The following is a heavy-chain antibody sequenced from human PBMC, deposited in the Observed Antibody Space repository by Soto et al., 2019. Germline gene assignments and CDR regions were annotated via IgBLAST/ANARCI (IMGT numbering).Heavy chain of an antibody. Sequence: SETLSLTCAVSGGSISSGGYSWSWIRQPPGKGLEWIGYIYHSGSTYYNPSLKSRVTISVDRSKNQFSLKLSSVTAADTAVYYCDRVAEPGPFYYGMDVCGQGTTVTVSS. J-gene: IGHJ6*02. CDR2: IYHSGST. D-gene: IGHD6-13*01. CDR1: GGSISSGGYS. CDR3: DRVAEPGPFYYGMDV. V-gene: IGHV4-30-2*01.